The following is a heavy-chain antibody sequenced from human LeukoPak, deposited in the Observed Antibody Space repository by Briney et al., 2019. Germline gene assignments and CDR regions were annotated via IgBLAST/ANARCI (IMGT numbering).Heavy chain of an antibody. J-gene: IGHJ4*02. Sequence: GGSLRLSCAASGFTFSSYAMSWVRQAPGKGLEWVSAISGSGGSTYYADSVKGRFTISRDNSKNTLYLQMNSLRAEDTAVYYCAKDHIHYDSSGRFYYFDYWGQGTLVTVSS. V-gene: IGHV3-23*01. CDR2: ISGSGGST. CDR3: AKDHIHYDSSGRFYYFDY. CDR1: GFTFSSYA. D-gene: IGHD3-22*01.